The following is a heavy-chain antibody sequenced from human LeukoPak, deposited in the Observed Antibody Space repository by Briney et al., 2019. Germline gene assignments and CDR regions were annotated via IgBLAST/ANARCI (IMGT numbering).Heavy chain of an antibody. J-gene: IGHJ4*02. Sequence: GGSLRLSCEVSGFTFDKYGMHWVRQVPGKGLEWVSGMTLDSGRIGYADSVKGRFTISRDKAKNSVFLQMNNVRTEDTALYYCVKDMEPGGSGHWGPGTLVTVSS. CDR3: VKDMEPGGSGH. V-gene: IGHV3-9*01. CDR1: GFTFDKYG. CDR2: MTLDSGRI. D-gene: IGHD1-26*01.